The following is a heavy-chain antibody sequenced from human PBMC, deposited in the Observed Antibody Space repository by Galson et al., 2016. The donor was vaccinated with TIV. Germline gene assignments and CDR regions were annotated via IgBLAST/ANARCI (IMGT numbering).Heavy chain of an antibody. Sequence: SLRLSCAASGFSFSTYSMNWVRQAPGKGLEWVSSISSGSSYIYYADSVKGRVTISRDNAKSSLYLQMNSLRPEDTAVYYCARDNPYDSRNHDFDYWGQGTLVTVSS. CDR1: GFSFSTYS. CDR3: ARDNPYDSRNHDFDY. J-gene: IGHJ4*02. D-gene: IGHD3-22*01. CDR2: ISSGSSYI. V-gene: IGHV3-21*06.